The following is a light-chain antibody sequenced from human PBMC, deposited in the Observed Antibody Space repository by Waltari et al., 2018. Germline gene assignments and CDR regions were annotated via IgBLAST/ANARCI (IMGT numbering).Light chain of an antibody. Sequence: QSALTQPASVSGSPGQSITISCTGTSSDVGRYNLFSWYQQHPGKAPNLMIYEVSKRPSGVSNRFSGSKSGNTASLTISGLQAEDEADYYCCSYAGSSTFGVFGGGTKLTVL. V-gene: IGLV2-23*02. CDR1: SSDVGRYNL. J-gene: IGLJ2*01. CDR3: CSYAGSSTFGV. CDR2: EVS.